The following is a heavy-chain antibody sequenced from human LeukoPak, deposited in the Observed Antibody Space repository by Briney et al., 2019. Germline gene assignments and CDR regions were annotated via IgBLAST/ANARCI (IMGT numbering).Heavy chain of an antibody. CDR3: ARAWFGESGRGYFDY. Sequence: PGGSLRLSRAASGFTFSSYEMNWVRQAPGKGLEWVSYISSSGSTIYCADSVKGRFTISRDNAKNSLYLQMNSLRAEDTAVYYCARAWFGESGRGYFDYWGQGTLVTVSS. CDR2: ISSSGSTI. CDR1: GFTFSSYE. J-gene: IGHJ4*02. V-gene: IGHV3-48*03. D-gene: IGHD3-10*01.